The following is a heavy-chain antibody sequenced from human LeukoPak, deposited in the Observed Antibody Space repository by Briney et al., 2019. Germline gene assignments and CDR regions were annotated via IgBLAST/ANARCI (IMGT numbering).Heavy chain of an antibody. CDR3: AKDLRGTLSSRGPFEY. J-gene: IGHJ4*02. D-gene: IGHD1-1*01. V-gene: IGHV3-23*01. CDR2: ISGNGDIT. CDR1: GFTFSSYA. Sequence: GGSLRLSCAASGFTFSSYAMSWVRQAPEKGLEWVSAISGNGDITYYADTVKGRFSGSRDNSKNTLYLQLNSLRAEDTAVYYCAKDLRGTLSSRGPFEYWGQGTPVTVSS.